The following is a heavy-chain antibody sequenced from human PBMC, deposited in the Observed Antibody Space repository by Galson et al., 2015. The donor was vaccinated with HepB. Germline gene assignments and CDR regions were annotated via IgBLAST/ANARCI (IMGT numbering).Heavy chain of an antibody. CDR1: GFRFTKYS. CDR2: ISNDGSNK. Sequence: SLRLSCATSGFRFTKYSMSWVRQAPGKGLEWVAVISNDGSNKYYADSVKGRFTISRDNSKNTLYLQMNSLRADDTALDYCAKDPYLYSALAGTMAGFDYWGQGTLVTVSS. J-gene: IGHJ4*02. CDR3: AKDPYLYSALAGTMAGFDY. V-gene: IGHV3-30*04. D-gene: IGHD6-19*01.